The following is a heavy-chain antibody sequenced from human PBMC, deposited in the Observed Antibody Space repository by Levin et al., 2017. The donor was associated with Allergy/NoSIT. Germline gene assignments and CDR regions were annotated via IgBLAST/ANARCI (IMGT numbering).Heavy chain of an antibody. Sequence: PSETLSLTCTVSGGSISSGGYYWSWIRQHPGKGLEWIGYIYYSGSTYYNPSLKSRVTISVDTSKNQFSLKLSSVTAADTAVYYCAIGAYCGGDCYPLWSLPYYWGQGTLVTVSS. V-gene: IGHV4-31*03. CDR3: AIGAYCGGDCYPLWSLPYY. D-gene: IGHD2-21*02. CDR2: IYYSGST. J-gene: IGHJ4*02. CDR1: GGSISSGGYY.